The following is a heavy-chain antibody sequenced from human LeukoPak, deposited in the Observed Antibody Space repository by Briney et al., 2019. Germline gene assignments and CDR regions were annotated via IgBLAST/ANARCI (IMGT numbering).Heavy chain of an antibody. D-gene: IGHD1-26*01. CDR3: AKFDSGSYQS. V-gene: IGHV3-23*01. J-gene: IGHJ4*02. Sequence: GSLRLSCAASGFTFNNYAMTWVRQAPGKGLEWVSVVSGSGGSTYSADSVKGRFTISRDNSKNTLYLQMNSLRAEDTAVYYCAKFDSGSYQSWGQGTLVTVSS. CDR2: VSGSGGST. CDR1: GFTFNNYA.